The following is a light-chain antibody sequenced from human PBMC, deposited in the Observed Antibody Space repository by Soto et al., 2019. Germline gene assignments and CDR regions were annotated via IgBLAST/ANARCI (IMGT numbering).Light chain of an antibody. CDR2: SNN. J-gene: IGLJ3*02. V-gene: IGLV1-44*01. CDR3: AAWDDRLNGWV. Sequence: QAVVTQPPSASGTPGQSVTLACSGSISNIGSNTVNWYQQLPGPAPKLLIYSNNPRPSGVPDRFSGSKSGTSAYLAISGLQSEDEADYYCAAWDDRLNGWVLGGGTKLTVL. CDR1: ISNIGSNT.